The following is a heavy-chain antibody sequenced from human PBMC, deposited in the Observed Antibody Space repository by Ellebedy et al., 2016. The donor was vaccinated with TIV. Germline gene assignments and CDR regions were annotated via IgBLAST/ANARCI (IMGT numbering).Heavy chain of an antibody. Sequence: GESLKISCAASGYSFTSYWIGWVRQMPGKGLEWMGIIYPGDSDTRYSPSFQGQVTISADKSISTAYLPWSSLKASDTAMYYCARGDYYEDPNWFDPWGQGTLVTVSS. J-gene: IGHJ5*02. D-gene: IGHD2-21*02. CDR1: GYSFTSYW. CDR3: ARGDYYEDPNWFDP. CDR2: IYPGDSDT. V-gene: IGHV5-51*01.